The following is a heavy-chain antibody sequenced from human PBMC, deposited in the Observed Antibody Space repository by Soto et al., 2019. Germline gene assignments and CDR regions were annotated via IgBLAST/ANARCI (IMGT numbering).Heavy chain of an antibody. J-gene: IGHJ4*02. Sequence: HPGGSLRLSCAASGFSFSKYAMMWVRQAPGKGLEWIAYIGLSGDTIYYADSVKGRFTISRDHAKNSLELQMNSLRADDTALYYCARESFSASPNFFDYWGRGTQVTVSS. CDR1: GFSFSKYA. CDR3: ARESFSASPNFFDY. D-gene: IGHD3-16*01. V-gene: IGHV3-48*03. CDR2: IGLSGDTI.